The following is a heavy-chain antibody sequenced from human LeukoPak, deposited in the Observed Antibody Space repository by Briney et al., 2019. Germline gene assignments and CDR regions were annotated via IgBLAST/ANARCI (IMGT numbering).Heavy chain of an antibody. CDR3: AKDRRYIAAAGTPAFDY. J-gene: IGHJ4*02. V-gene: IGHV3-21*04. CDR2: ISSSSSYI. D-gene: IGHD6-13*01. Sequence: PGGSLRLSCAASGFTFSSYSMNWVRQAPGKGLEWVSSISSSSSYIYYADSVKGRFTISRDNAKNSLYLQMNSLRAEDTAVYYCAKDRRYIAAAGTPAFDYWGQGTLVTVSS. CDR1: GFTFSSYS.